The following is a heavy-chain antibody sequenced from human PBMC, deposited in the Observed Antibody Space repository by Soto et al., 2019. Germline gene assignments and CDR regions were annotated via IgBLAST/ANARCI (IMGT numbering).Heavy chain of an antibody. D-gene: IGHD1-26*01. V-gene: IGHV3-21*01. CDR1: GFTFSSYS. CDR2: ISSSSSYI. CDR3: ARNPGAKRTGKYYYYYGMDV. J-gene: IGHJ6*02. Sequence: GGSLRLSCAASGFTFSSYSMNWVRQAPGKGLEWVSSISSSSSYIYYADSVKGRFTISRDNAKNSLYLQMNSLRAEDTAVYYCARNPGAKRTGKYYYYYGMDVWGQGTTVTVSS.